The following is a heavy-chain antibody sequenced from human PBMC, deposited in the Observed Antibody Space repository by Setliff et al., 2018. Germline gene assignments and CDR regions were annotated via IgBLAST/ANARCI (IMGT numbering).Heavy chain of an antibody. D-gene: IGHD6-13*01. CDR1: GGSISRYH. Sequence: PSETLSLTCTVSGGSISRYHWSWIRQPPGKGLEWIGYIQTSGTTNYNPSLKSRVTISVDTSKNQFSLRLSSVTAADTAVYYCARAYSSSWYSSRYYFDYWGQGTLVTVSS. CDR3: ARAYSSSWYSSRYYFDY. V-gene: IGHV4-59*13. CDR2: IQTSGTT. J-gene: IGHJ4*02.